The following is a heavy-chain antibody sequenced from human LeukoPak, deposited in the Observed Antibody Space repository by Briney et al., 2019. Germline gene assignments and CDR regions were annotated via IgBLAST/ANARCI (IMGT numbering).Heavy chain of an antibody. D-gene: IGHD3-22*01. CDR2: IYYSGST. CDR3: ACLTTADAFDI. Sequence: PSETLSLTCTVSGGSISSYYWSWIRQPPGKGLEWIGYIYYSGSTNYNPSLKSRVAISVDTSKNQFSLKLSSVTAADTAVYYCACLTTADAFDIWGQGTMVTVSS. CDR1: GGSISSYY. V-gene: IGHV4-59*01. J-gene: IGHJ3*02.